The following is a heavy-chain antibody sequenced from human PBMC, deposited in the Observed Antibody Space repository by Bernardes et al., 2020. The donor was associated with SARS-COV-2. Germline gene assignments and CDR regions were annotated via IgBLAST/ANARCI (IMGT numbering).Heavy chain of an antibody. V-gene: IGHV5-51*01. CDR1: GYSFPNYW. J-gene: IGHJ3*02. CDR2: IYPSDSDT. CDR3: ARLVVRGVIRGGFLDI. Sequence: GASLKISCQASGYSFPNYWIAWVRQMPGKGLEWMGIIYPSDSDTRYSPSFKGQVTISVDKSISTAFLQWSSLKASDSAIYYCARLVVRGVIRGGFLDIWGQGTEVTVSS. D-gene: IGHD3-10*01.